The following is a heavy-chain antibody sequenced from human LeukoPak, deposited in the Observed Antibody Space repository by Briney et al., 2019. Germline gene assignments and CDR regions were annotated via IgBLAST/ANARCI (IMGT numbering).Heavy chain of an antibody. J-gene: IGHJ4*02. CDR1: GFTFSSYG. CDR3: AKEGGGTLDY. V-gene: IGHV3-30*02. CDR2: IWYDGSNK. Sequence: PGGSLRLSCAASGFTFSSYGMHWVRQAPGKGLEWVAGIWYDGSNKYYADSVKGRFTISRDNSKNTLYLQMNSLRAEDTAVYYCAKEGGGTLDYWGQGTLVSVSS. D-gene: IGHD3-16*01.